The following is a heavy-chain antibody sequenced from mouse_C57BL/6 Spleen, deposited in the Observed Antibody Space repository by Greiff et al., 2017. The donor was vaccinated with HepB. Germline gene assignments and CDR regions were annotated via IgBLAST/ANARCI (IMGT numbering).Heavy chain of an antibody. Sequence: EVQVVESGGGLVQPGGSMKLSCAASGFTFSDAWMDWVRQSPEKGLEWVAEIRNKANNHATYYAESVKGRFTISRDDSKSSVYLQMNSLRAEDTGIDYCTRQDGGGYYAMDYWGQGTSVTVSS. D-gene: IGHD2-3*01. CDR3: TRQDGGGYYAMDY. V-gene: IGHV6-6*01. J-gene: IGHJ4*01. CDR2: IRNKANNHAT. CDR1: GFTFSDAW.